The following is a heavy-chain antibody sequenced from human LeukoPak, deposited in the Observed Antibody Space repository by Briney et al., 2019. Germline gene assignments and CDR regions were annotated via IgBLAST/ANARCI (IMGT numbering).Heavy chain of an antibody. CDR2: ISPDGTST. J-gene: IGHJ4*02. Sequence: GGSLRLSCSASGFTFSAYAMHWVRQAPGKRLEYVSAISPDGTSTYYADSVRGRFSIPRDNSKNTPYLQMSSLRAEDTAVYYCVPKGTEGYWGQGTLVTVSS. CDR3: VPKGTEGY. V-gene: IGHV3-64D*06. CDR1: GFTFSAYA.